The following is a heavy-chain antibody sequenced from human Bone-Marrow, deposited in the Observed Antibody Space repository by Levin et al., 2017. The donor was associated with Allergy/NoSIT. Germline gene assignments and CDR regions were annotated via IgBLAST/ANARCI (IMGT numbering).Heavy chain of an antibody. J-gene: IGHJ3*02. CDR2: FDPEDSVK. Sequence: PAASVKVSCRVSGYSLAEASIMWVRQAPGKGLEWIGGFDPEDSVKVYARKFQGRITMTEDTSSDTAYMELSSLRSEDTAVYFCAALSDDFDIWGQGTMVTVSS. CDR3: AALSDDFDI. CDR1: GYSLAEAS. V-gene: IGHV1-24*01.